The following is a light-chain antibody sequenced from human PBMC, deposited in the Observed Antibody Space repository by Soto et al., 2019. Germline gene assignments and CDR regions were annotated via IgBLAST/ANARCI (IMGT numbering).Light chain of an antibody. CDR2: AAS. Sequence: DIVLTQSPGTLSLSPGERATLSCRASQSVSRSFLAWYQQKPGQAPRLLIYAASSRATGIPDRFSGSGSGTDFTLTISRLEPEDFAVYYCQQYGNSPWTFGQGTKVEIK. CDR3: QQYGNSPWT. V-gene: IGKV3-20*01. J-gene: IGKJ1*01. CDR1: QSVSRSF.